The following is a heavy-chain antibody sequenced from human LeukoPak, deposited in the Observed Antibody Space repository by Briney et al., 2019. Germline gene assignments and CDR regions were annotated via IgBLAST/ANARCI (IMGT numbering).Heavy chain of an antibody. D-gene: IGHD1-26*01. CDR3: ARFPGATVGAFDI. Sequence: GASVKVSCKASGGTFSSYAISWVRQAPGQGLEWMGGIIPIFGTANYAQKFQGRVTITADESTSTAYMELSSLRSEDTAVYYCARFPGATVGAFDIWGQGTMVTVSS. CDR1: GGTFSSYA. V-gene: IGHV1-69*13. CDR2: IIPIFGTA. J-gene: IGHJ3*02.